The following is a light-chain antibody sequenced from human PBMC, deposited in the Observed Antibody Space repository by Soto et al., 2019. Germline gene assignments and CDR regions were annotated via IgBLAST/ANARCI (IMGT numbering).Light chain of an antibody. CDR1: QSVSSY. CDR3: QQRSNWPPYT. Sequence: EIVLTQSPATLSLSPGEIATLSCRASQSVSSYLAWYQQKPGQAPRLLIYDASNRATGIPARFSGSGSGTDFTVTISSLEPEDFEVYYCQQRSNWPPYTFGQGTKLEIK. J-gene: IGKJ2*01. CDR2: DAS. V-gene: IGKV3-11*01.